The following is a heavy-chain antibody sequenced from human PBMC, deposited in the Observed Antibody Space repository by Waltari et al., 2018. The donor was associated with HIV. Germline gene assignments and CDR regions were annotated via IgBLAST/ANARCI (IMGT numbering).Heavy chain of an antibody. CDR3: VRDRLEGAFDI. Sequence: QVQLVQSGAEVKKPGSSVTVSCKAVGGIFSVKVISWVRQAPGQGLEWMGRITLIAGIVNYAQKFQGRVTITADKSTTTGYMTLYNLRSEDTAVYYCVRDRLEGAFDIWGQGTMVTVSS. J-gene: IGHJ3*02. D-gene: IGHD3-3*01. V-gene: IGHV1-69*04. CDR2: ITLIAGIV. CDR1: GGIFSVKV.